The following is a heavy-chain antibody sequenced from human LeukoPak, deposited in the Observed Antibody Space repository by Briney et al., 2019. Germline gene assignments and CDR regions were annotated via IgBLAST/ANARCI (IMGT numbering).Heavy chain of an antibody. J-gene: IGHJ4*02. CDR3: ARGGGEQSYGPLVFDY. D-gene: IGHD1-26*01. CDR2: IYYSGST. V-gene: IGHV4-39*07. Sequence: PSETLSLTCTVSGGSISSSSYYWGWIRQPPGKGLEWIGSIYYSGSTYYNPSLKSRVTISVDTSKNQFSLKLSSVTAANTAVYYCARGGGEQSYGPLVFDYWGQGTLVTVSS. CDR1: GGSISSSSYY.